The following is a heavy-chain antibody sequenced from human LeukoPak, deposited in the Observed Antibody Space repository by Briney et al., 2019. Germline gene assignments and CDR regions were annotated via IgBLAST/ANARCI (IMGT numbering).Heavy chain of an antibody. CDR2: IYTSGST. Sequence: PSETLSLTCTVSGGSISSGSYYWSWIQQPAGKGLEWIGRIYTSGSTNYNPSLKSRVTISVDTSKNQFSLKLSSVTAADTAVYYCARKPGNSPFDYWGQGTLVTVFS. CDR3: ARKPGNSPFDY. D-gene: IGHD1-7*01. CDR1: GGSISSGSYY. J-gene: IGHJ4*02. V-gene: IGHV4-61*02.